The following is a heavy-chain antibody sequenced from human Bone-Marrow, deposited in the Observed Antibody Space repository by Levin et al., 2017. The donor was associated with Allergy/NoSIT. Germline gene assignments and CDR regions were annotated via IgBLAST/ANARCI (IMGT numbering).Heavy chain of an antibody. CDR2: ISSSGSTI. CDR1: GFTFSDYY. CDR3: AAGSSNHNWFDP. V-gene: IGHV3-11*01. D-gene: IGHD6-13*01. Sequence: GESLKISCAASGFTFSDYYMSWIRQAPGKGLEWVSYISSSGSTIYYADSVKGRFTISRDNAKNSLYLQMNSLRAEDTAVYYCAAGSSNHNWFDPWGQGTLVTVSS. J-gene: IGHJ5*02.